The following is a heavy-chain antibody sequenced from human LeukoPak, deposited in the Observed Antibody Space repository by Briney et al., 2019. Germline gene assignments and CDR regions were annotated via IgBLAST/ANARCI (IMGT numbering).Heavy chain of an antibody. D-gene: IGHD3-3*01. Sequence: PGGSLRLSCTASGFTFGDYAMSWFRQAPGKGLEWVGFIRSKAYGGTTEYAASVKGRFTISRDDSKNTLYLQMNSLKTEDTAVYYCTIDFVLRFLEWLSPRSYGMDVWGQGTTVTVSS. V-gene: IGHV3-49*03. J-gene: IGHJ6*02. CDR1: GFTFGDYA. CDR2: IRSKAYGGTT. CDR3: TIDFVLRFLEWLSPRSYGMDV.